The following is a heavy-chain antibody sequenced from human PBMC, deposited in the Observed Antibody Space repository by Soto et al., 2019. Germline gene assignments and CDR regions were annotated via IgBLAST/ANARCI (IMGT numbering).Heavy chain of an antibody. D-gene: IGHD1-7*01. CDR2: FIPIFGTA. J-gene: IGHJ4*02. Sequence: QVQLVQSGAEVKKPGSSVKVSCKASGGTFSSYAISWVRQAPGQGLEWMGGFIPIFGTANYAQKFQGRVTITAYESTSTADMELSSRRSEDTAVYYCARDRGNYVVYYFDYWGQGPLVTVSS. CDR1: GGTFSSYA. V-gene: IGHV1-69*01. CDR3: ARDRGNYVVYYFDY.